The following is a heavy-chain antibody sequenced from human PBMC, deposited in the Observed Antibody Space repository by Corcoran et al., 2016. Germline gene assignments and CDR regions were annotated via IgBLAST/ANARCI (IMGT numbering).Heavy chain of an antibody. J-gene: IGHJ6*02. D-gene: IGHD2-2*02. Sequence: QVQLQESGPGLVKPSETLSLTCTVSGGSISSYYWSWIRQPAGKGLEWIGRIYTSGSTNYNPSLKSRVTMSVDTSKNQFSLKLSSVTAADTAVYYGARDGVVVPAAIRPTRYYGMDVWGQGTTVTVSS. CDR2: IYTSGST. V-gene: IGHV4-4*07. CDR1: GGSISSYY. CDR3: ARDGVVVPAAIRPTRYYGMDV.